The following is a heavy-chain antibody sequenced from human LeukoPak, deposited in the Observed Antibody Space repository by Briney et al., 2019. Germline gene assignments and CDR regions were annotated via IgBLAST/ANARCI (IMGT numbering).Heavy chain of an antibody. CDR3: ARRDTAMVIDFLQH. D-gene: IGHD5-18*01. V-gene: IGHV7-4-1*02. CDR1: GYTFTSYA. J-gene: IGHJ1*01. CDR2: INTNTGNP. Sequence: ASVKVSCKASGYTFTSYAMNWVRQAPGQGLEWMGWINTNTGNPTYAQGFTGRFVFSLYTSVSTAYLQISSLKAEDTAVYYCARRDTAMVIDFLQHWGQGTLVTVSS.